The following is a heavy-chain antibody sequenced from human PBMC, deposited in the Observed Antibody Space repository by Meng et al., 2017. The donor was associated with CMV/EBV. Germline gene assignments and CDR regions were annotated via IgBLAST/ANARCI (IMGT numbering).Heavy chain of an antibody. J-gene: IGHJ6*02. CDR3: ARGPSSIAARQYYYYGMDV. Sequence: VKVSCKASGGTFSSYTISWVRQAPGQGLEWMGRIIPILGIANYAQKFQGRVTITADKSTSTAYMELSSLRSEDTAVYYCARGPSSIAARQYYYYGMDVWGQGTTVTVSS. D-gene: IGHD6-6*01. CDR2: IIPILGIA. V-gene: IGHV1-69*02. CDR1: GGTFSSYT.